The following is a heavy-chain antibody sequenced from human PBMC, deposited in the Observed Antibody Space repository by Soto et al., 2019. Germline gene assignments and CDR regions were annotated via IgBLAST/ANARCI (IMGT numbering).Heavy chain of an antibody. CDR1: GFTFSSYA. CDR3: AKDSSDYYYYYMDV. J-gene: IGHJ6*03. Sequence: AGGSLRLSCAASGFTFSSYAMSWVRQAPGKGLEWVSAISGSGGSTYYADSVKGRFTISRDNSKNTLYLQMNSLRAEDTAVYYCAKDSSDYYYYYMDVWGKGTTVTVSS. CDR2: ISGSGGST. V-gene: IGHV3-23*01.